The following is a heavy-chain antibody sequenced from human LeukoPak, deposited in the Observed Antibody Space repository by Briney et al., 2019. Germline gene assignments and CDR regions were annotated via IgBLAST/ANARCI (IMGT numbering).Heavy chain of an antibody. V-gene: IGHV2-70*04. Sequence: SGPALVKSTQTLTLTCTFSGFSLITVGMRVSWIRQPPGKALEWVARIDWDDDKFYSTSLKTRLSISKGTSKNQVVLTMTNMDPVDTATYYCARIPPHSSGWYYFDYWGQGTQVTVSS. J-gene: IGHJ4*02. CDR2: IDWDDDK. D-gene: IGHD6-19*01. CDR1: GFSLITVGMR. CDR3: ARIPPHSSGWYYFDY.